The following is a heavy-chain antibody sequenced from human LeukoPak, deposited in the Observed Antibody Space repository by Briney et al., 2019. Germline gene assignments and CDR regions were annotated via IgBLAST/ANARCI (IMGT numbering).Heavy chain of an antibody. Sequence: GGSLRLSCATSGFIFSTYGMSWVRQAPGKGLEWVSVISGSGGSTYYADSVKGRFTISRDNSKNTLYLQMNSLRGEDTAVYYCAKRGHCSGGSCYYYFDYWGQGTLVAVSS. V-gene: IGHV3-23*01. CDR1: GFIFSTYG. J-gene: IGHJ4*02. D-gene: IGHD2-15*01. CDR2: ISGSGGST. CDR3: AKRGHCSGGSCYYYFDY.